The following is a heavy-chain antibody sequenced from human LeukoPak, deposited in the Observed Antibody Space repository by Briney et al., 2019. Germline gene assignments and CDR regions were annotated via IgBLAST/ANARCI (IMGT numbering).Heavy chain of an antibody. V-gene: IGHV1-2*02. J-gene: IGHJ6*03. Sequence: GASVKVSCKASGYTFTGYYMHWVRRAPGQGLEWMGWINPNSGGTNYARKFQGRVTMTRDTSISTAYMELSRLRSDDTAVYYCARDKVLGTANYMDVWGKGTTVTVSS. CDR2: INPNSGGT. CDR1: GYTFTGYY. D-gene: IGHD3-16*01. CDR3: ARDKVLGTANYMDV.